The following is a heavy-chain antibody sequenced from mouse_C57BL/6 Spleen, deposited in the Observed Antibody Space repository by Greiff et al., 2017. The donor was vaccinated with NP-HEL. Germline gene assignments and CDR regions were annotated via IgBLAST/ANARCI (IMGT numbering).Heavy chain of an antibody. J-gene: IGHJ3*01. CDR2: ITHSGET. V-gene: IGHV12-3*01. Sequence: VKLMESGPGLVKPSQSLFLTCSITGFPITSGYYWIWIRQSPGKPLEWMGYITHSGETFYNPSLQSPISITRETSKNQFFLQLNSVTTEDTAMYYCAGDDTAQATFAYWGQGTLVTVSA. CDR3: AGDDTAQATFAY. D-gene: IGHD3-2*02. CDR1: GFPITSGYY.